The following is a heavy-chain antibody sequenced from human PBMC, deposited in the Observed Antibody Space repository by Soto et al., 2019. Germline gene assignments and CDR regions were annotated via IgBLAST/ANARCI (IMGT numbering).Heavy chain of an antibody. V-gene: IGHV3-33*08. J-gene: IGHJ3*02. CDR3: ARDADILTGSDAFDI. CDR2: IWYDGTNE. CDR1: GFTFSGSA. D-gene: IGHD3-9*01. Sequence: HPGGSLRLSCAASGFTFSGSAMHWVRQAPGKGLEWVAVIWYDGTNEYYADSVKGRFTISRDNSKNTLYLQMNSLRAEDTAVYYCARDADILTGSDAFDIWGQGTMVTVSS.